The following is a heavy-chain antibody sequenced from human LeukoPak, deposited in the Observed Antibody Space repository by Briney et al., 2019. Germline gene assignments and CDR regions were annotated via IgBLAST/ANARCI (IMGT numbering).Heavy chain of an antibody. J-gene: IGHJ2*01. CDR2: INPNSGGT. V-gene: IGHV1-2*02. D-gene: IGHD5-24*01. CDR3: ARVRDGYNCFDL. Sequence: GASVKVSCKASGYTFTGYYIHWVRQAPGQGLEWMGWINPNSGGTNYAQKFQGRVTMTRDTSISTAYMELSRLRSEDTAVYYCARVRDGYNCFDLWGRGTLVTVSS. CDR1: GYTFTGYY.